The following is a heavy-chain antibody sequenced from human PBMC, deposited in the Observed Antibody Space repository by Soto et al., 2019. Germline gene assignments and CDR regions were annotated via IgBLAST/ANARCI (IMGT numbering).Heavy chain of an antibody. Sequence: SETLSLTCSVSGGSISGSYWIWIRQSPGKGLEWLGYVYYTGSTNYSPSLRSRVSISVDTSKNEFSLRLSSVTAADTAVYFCARSVAVPGAHIDYWGQGTQVTVSS. CDR1: GGSISGSY. CDR3: ARSVAVPGAHIDY. D-gene: IGHD6-19*01. CDR2: VYYTGST. V-gene: IGHV4-59*01. J-gene: IGHJ4*02.